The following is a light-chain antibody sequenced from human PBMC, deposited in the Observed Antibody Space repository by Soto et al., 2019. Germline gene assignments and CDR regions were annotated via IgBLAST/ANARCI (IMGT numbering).Light chain of an antibody. CDR1: SSDVGGYNY. V-gene: IGLV2-14*01. CDR2: EVS. Sequence: QSALTQPASVSGPPGQSITISCTGTSSDVGGYNYVSWYQQHPGKAPKLMIYEVSNRPSGVSNRFSGSKSGNTASLTISGLQAEDEADYYCSSYTSNSTVVFGGGTKLTVL. J-gene: IGLJ2*01. CDR3: SSYTSNSTVV.